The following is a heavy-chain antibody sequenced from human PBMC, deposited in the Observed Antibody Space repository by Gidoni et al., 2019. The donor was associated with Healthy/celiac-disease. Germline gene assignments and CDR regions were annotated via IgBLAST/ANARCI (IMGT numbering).Heavy chain of an antibody. V-gene: IGHV1-46*01. CDR3: ARDRPMTTVVHFDY. D-gene: IGHD4-17*01. Sequence: QVQLLQSGAEVKKPGASVKVSCKASGYTFTSYYMHWVRQGPGQGLAWMGIINPSGGSTSYGQKVQGRVTMTRDTSTSTVYMELSSLRSEDTAVYYCARDRPMTTVVHFDYWGQGTLVTVSS. J-gene: IGHJ4*02. CDR1: GYTFTSYY. CDR2: INPSGGST.